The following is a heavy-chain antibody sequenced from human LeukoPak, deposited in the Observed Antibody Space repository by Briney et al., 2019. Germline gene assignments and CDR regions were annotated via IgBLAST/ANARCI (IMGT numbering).Heavy chain of an antibody. D-gene: IGHD4-17*01. CDR1: GGSISSYY. CDR3: ARPLMEDYGDYGAFDI. Sequence: TPSETLPLTCTVSGGSISSYYWSWIRQPAGKGLEWIGRIYTSGSTNYNPSLKSRVTMSVDTSKNQFSLKLSSVTAADTAVYYCARPLMEDYGDYGAFDIWGQGTMVTVSS. CDR2: IYTSGST. V-gene: IGHV4-4*07. J-gene: IGHJ3*02.